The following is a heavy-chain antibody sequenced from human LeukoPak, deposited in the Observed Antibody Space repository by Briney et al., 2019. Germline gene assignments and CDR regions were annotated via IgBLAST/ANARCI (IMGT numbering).Heavy chain of an antibody. Sequence: PSETLSLTCAVSGYSISSGYYWGWIRQPPGKGLGWIGSIYHSGSTYYNPSLKSRVTISVDTSKNQFSLKLSSVTAADTAVYYCARWYSGSYYSGIWGQGTLVTVSS. CDR1: GYSISSGYY. CDR2: IYHSGST. V-gene: IGHV4-38-2*01. CDR3: ARWYSGSYYSGI. J-gene: IGHJ4*02. D-gene: IGHD1-26*01.